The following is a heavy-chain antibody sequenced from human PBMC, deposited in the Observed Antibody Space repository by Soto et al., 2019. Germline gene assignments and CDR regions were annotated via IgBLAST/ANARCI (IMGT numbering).Heavy chain of an antibody. CDR3: ARDNYLISYYYVGV. J-gene: IGHJ6*03. CDR1: GFTVSSNY. CDR2: IYSGGST. Sequence: EVQLVESGGGLVQPGGSLRLSCAASGFTVSSNYMSWVRQAPGKGLEWVSGIYSGGSTYYADSVKGRFTISRDNSKNTLYLKMNSLRSEETGVYYCARDNYLISYYYVGVWGKGTTVTGSS. V-gene: IGHV3-66*01. D-gene: IGHD4-4*01.